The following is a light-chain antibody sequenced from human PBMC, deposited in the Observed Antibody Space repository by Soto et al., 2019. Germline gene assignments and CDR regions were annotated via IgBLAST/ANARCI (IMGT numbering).Light chain of an antibody. J-gene: IGKJ5*01. Sequence: DIQMTQSPSTLSGSVGDGVTITCGGSQSVSNRLAWYQQRPGKAPKYLIYDASTLDSGAPSRFSGSGSGTEFTLSISSLQPDDFATYYCQQYTNWPPNTLGQGTRLEIK. CDR1: QSVSNR. V-gene: IGKV1-5*01. CDR3: QQYTNWPPNT. CDR2: DAS.